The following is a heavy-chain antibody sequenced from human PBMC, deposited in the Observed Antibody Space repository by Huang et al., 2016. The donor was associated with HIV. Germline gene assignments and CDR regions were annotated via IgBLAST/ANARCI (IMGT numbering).Heavy chain of an antibody. CDR2: INPNSGST. CDR1: GYSFISHD. V-gene: IGHV1-8*03. CDR3: ARGRFGETYDYYMDV. Sequence: QAQLVQSGAEVKKPGASVQVSCKASGYSFISHDISWVRQAPGQGREWRGWINPNSGSTGDAQFRGRVTIDTKTSITTAYMELRSLRPEDTAVYYCARGRFGETYDYYMDVWGKGTPVTVSS. D-gene: IGHD3-10*01. J-gene: IGHJ6*03.